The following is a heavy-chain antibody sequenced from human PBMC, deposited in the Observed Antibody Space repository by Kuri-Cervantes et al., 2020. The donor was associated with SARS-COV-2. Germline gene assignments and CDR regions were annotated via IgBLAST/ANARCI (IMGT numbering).Heavy chain of an antibody. V-gene: IGHV3-21*01. CDR2: ISSSSSYI. Sequence: GESPKIPCAGSGFTFSSYRMNRVRQAPGEGLEWVSSISSSSSYIYHADSVKGRFTISRDNAKNSLYLQTNSLRAEDTAVYYCARDMVTFDYYGMDVWGQGTTVTVSS. CDR1: GFTFSSYR. CDR3: ARDMVTFDYYGMDV. J-gene: IGHJ6*02. D-gene: IGHD2-21*02.